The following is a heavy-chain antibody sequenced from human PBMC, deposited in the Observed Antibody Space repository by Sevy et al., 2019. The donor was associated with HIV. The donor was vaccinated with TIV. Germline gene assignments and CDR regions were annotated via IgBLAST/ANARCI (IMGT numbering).Heavy chain of an antibody. Sequence: GGSLRLSCTTSGFTFDDYAMSWFRQASGKGLEWVAFITRNSYEAYGGKTDYAASVKGRFIISRDDSKSIAYLQMNSLKTEDTAVYYCARGLATADTPEYYFDSWGQGTLVTVSS. CDR1: GFTFDDYA. D-gene: IGHD5-12*01. CDR3: ARGLATADTPEYYFDS. J-gene: IGHJ4*02. CDR2: ITRNSYEAYGGKT. V-gene: IGHV3-49*03.